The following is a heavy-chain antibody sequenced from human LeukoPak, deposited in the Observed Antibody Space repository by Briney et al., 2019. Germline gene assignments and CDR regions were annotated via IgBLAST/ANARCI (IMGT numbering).Heavy chain of an antibody. Sequence: SETLSLTCSVSGYSISSGYYWGWIRQPPGKGLEWIGYIYPSGNSDYNPSLKSRVSMSVDTSKKQISLRLSSVTAADTAVYYCTRRTRIAAGVYNIDFWGQGTLVTVSS. CDR1: GYSISSGYY. J-gene: IGHJ4*02. D-gene: IGHD6-25*01. CDR2: IYPSGNS. V-gene: IGHV4-38-2*02. CDR3: TRRTRIAAGVYNIDF.